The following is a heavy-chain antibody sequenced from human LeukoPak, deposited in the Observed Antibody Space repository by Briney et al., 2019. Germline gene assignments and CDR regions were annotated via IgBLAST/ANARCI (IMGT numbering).Heavy chain of an antibody. J-gene: IGHJ4*02. CDR1: GGSISSSSYY. CDR3: ARGDYGSGSVFFDY. CDR2: IYTSGRT. D-gene: IGHD3-10*01. Sequence: SQTLSLTCTVSGGSISSSSYYWSWIRQPAGKGLEWIGRIYTSGRTNYNPPLKSRVTISVDTSKNQFSLKLSSVTAADTAVYYCARGDYGSGSVFFDYWGQGTLVTVSS. V-gene: IGHV4-61*02.